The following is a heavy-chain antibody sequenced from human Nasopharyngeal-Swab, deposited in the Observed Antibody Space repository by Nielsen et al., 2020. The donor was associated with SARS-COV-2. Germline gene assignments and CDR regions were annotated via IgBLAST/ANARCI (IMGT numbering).Heavy chain of an antibody. Sequence: SETLSLTCTVSGGSMNSGGHFWSWIRQPPGKGLEWIGYISDSGTTYYNQAPQSRLSILLDTSKTQFSLRLSAVTAADTAVYYCARDATGYAYIDYWGQGILVTVSS. CDR1: GGSMNSGGHF. CDR3: ARDATGYAYIDY. J-gene: IGHJ4*02. CDR2: ISDSGTT. D-gene: IGHD3-9*01. V-gene: IGHV4-30-4*01.